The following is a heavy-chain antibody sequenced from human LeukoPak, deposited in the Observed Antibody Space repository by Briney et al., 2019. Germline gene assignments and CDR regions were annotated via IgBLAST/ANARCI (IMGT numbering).Heavy chain of an antibody. J-gene: IGHJ4*02. V-gene: IGHV3-7*01. Sequence: GGSLRLSCAASGFTFSSYWMSWVHQAPGKGLEWVANIKQDGSEKYYVDSVKGRFTISRDNAKNSLYLQMNGLRAEDTAVYYCARGGSVWSYYFDYWGQGTLVTVSS. CDR1: GFTFSSYW. CDR2: IKQDGSEK. D-gene: IGHD3-10*01. CDR3: ARGGSVWSYYFDY.